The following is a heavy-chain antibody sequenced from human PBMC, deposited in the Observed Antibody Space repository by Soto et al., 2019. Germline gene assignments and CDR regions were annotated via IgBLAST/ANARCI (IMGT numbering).Heavy chain of an antibody. V-gene: IGHV1-8*01. CDR1: GYTFTSYD. CDR2: MNPNSGNT. CDR3: ARAYSTPDYYYYGMDV. J-gene: IGHJ6*02. Sequence: QVQLVQSGAEVKKPGASVKVSCKASGYTFTSYDINWVRQASGQGLEWMGWMNPNSGNTGYAQKFQGRVTMTRNTSNSTAYMELSSLRSEDTAVYYCARAYSTPDYYYYGMDVWGQGTTVTVSS. D-gene: IGHD5-18*01.